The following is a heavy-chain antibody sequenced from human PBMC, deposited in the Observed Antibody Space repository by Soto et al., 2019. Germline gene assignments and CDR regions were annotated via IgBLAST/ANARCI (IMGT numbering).Heavy chain of an antibody. CDR1: GGSITSYA. CDR3: ARDAPGGSGMDV. J-gene: IGHJ6*02. Sequence: SVKVSCKASGGSITSYAVSWVRQAPGQGLEWMGGIISMFGTTHYAQKFQGRVTITADESTNTAYMELRSLRSDDTAVYYCARDAPGGSGMDVWGQGTAVTVSS. CDR2: IISMFGTT. V-gene: IGHV1-69*13. D-gene: IGHD3-10*01.